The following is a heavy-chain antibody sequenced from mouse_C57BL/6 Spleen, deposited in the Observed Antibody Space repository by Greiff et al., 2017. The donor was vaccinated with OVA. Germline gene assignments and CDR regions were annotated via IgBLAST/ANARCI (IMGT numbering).Heavy chain of an antibody. CDR3: ARDRNWEVPDNFDV. J-gene: IGHJ1*03. CDR2: ISDGGSYT. V-gene: IGHV5-4*01. Sequence: EVKLMESGGGLVKPGGSLKLSCAASGFTFSSYAMSWVRQTPEKRLEWVATISDGGSYTYYPGNVKGRFTISRDNAKNNLYLQMRHLKSEDTAMYDCARDRNWEVPDNFDVWGTGTTVTVSA. D-gene: IGHD4-1*02. CDR1: GFTFSSYA.